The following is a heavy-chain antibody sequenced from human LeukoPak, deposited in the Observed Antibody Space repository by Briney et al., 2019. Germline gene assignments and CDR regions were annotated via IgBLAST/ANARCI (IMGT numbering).Heavy chain of an antibody. Sequence: WIRQARGKGLEWVSGINWNGCMTGYADSVKGRFTISRDNAKNSLYLQMNSLRAEDTALYYCARDPDTAMVRGDYWGQGTLVTVSS. D-gene: IGHD5-18*01. CDR3: ARDPDTAMVRGDY. V-gene: IGHV3-20*03. J-gene: IGHJ4*02. CDR2: INWNGCMT.